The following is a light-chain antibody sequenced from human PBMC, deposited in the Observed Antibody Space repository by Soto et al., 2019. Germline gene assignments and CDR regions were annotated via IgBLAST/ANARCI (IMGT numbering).Light chain of an antibody. CDR3: QQRSNWRST. V-gene: IGKV3-11*01. CDR2: AAS. J-gene: IGKJ5*01. CDR1: QSVSSY. Sequence: EIVLTQSPATLSLSPGERATLSCRASQSVSSYLAWYQQKPGQAPRLLIYAASNRATGIPARFSGSGSGTDFTLTISSLEAEDFAVYFCQQRSNWRSTFGQGTRLEIK.